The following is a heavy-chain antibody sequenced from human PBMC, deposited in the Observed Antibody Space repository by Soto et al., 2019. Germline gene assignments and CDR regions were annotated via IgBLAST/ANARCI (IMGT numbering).Heavy chain of an antibody. CDR2: ISSSTGTI. V-gene: IGHV3-48*01. J-gene: IGHJ4*02. CDR3: ARVYGIAVAGTLDF. CDR1: GFTFITYN. D-gene: IGHD6-19*01. Sequence: EVHLVESGGGLVQPGGSLRLSCAASGFTFITYNMNWVRQAPGKGLEWVSYISSSTGTIYYADSVKGRFTISRDNAKNSLYLQMNSLRAEDTAVYYCARVYGIAVAGTLDFWGQGTLVTVSS.